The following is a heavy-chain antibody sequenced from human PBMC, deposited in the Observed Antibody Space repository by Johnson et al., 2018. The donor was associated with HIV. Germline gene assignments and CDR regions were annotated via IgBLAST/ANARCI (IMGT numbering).Heavy chain of an antibody. D-gene: IGHD1-26*01. CDR1: GFTFSRYA. CDR3: ARDKRRWERLRDAFDI. J-gene: IGHJ3*02. V-gene: IGHV3-30-3*01. CDR2: ISYDGSNK. Sequence: QVQLVESGGGVVQPGRSLRLSCAASGFTFSRYAMHWVRQAPGKGLEWVTVISYDGSNKYYADSVKGRFTISRDNSKNTLYLQMNSLRAEDTAVYYCARDKRRWERLRDAFDICGQGTMVTVSS.